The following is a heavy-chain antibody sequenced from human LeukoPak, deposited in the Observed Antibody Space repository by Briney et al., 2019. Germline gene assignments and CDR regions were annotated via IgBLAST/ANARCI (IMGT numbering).Heavy chain of an antibody. CDR3: ATVPVEQNTDGLVKVPSFLDT. D-gene: IGHD2-8*01. CDR1: GDTLNNYG. Sequence: ASVKVSCKASGDTLNNYGINWVRLAPGRGLEWMGGMLHLSGTTTYAQSFQGRLSIHPYASTRPVHMDLSSLESEDTAVDYCATVPVEQNTDGLVKVPSFLDTGGQDTLASVSS. J-gene: IGHJ1*01. CDR2: MLHLSGTT. V-gene: IGHV1-69*13.